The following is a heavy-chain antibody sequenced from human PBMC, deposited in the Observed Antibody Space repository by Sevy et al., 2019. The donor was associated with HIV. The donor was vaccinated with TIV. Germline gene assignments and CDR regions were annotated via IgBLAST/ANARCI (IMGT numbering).Heavy chain of an antibody. J-gene: IGHJ4*02. Sequence: GGSLRLSCAASGFTFSSYAMSWVRQAPGKGLEWVSAISGSGGSTYYADSVKGWFTISRDNSKNTLYLQMNSLRAEDTAVYYCAKAVAGTLLEDYWGQGTLVTVSS. D-gene: IGHD6-19*01. CDR3: AKAVAGTLLEDY. CDR2: ISGSGGST. V-gene: IGHV3-23*01. CDR1: GFTFSSYA.